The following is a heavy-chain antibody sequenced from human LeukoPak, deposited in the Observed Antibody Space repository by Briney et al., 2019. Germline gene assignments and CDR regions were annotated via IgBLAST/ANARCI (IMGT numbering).Heavy chain of an antibody. CDR2: IKRDGSEK. D-gene: IGHD2/OR15-2a*01. CDR1: GFTFSSYW. J-gene: IGHJ3*02. CDR3: AKDASNFGEGAFDI. V-gene: IGHV3-7*01. Sequence: GGSLRLSCAASGFTFSSYWMSWVRQAPGKGLEWVANIKRDGSEKYYVDSVKGRFTISRDNVKNSLYLQMNSLRAEDTAVYYCAKDASNFGEGAFDIWGQGTMVTVSS.